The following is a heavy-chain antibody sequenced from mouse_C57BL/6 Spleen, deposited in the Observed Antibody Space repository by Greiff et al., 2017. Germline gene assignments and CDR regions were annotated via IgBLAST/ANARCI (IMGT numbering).Heavy chain of an antibody. D-gene: IGHD4-1*01. CDR2: IYPGSGNT. J-gene: IGHJ1*03. CDR1: GYTFTDYY. Sequence: VQLVESGAELVRPGASVKLSCKASGYTFTDYYINWVKQRPGQGLEWIARIYPGSGNTYYNEKFKGKATLTAEKSSSTAYMQLSSLTSEDSAVYFCARSNWDWYFDVWGTGTTVTVSS. V-gene: IGHV1-76*01. CDR3: ARSNWDWYFDV.